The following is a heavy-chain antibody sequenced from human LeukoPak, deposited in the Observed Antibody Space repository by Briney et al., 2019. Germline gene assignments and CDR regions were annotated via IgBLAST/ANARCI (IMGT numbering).Heavy chain of an antibody. J-gene: IGHJ1*01. V-gene: IGHV3-21*01. D-gene: IGHD2-21*02. CDR2: ISGSSRHI. CDR3: ARGYCGGDCYGD. Sequence: GGSLRLSCAASGFTLSDYTMNWVRQAPGKGLEYVSSISGSSRHIYYADSVKGRFTISRDNAKSSLYLQRNSLRVEDMAVYYCARGYCGGDCYGDWGQGTLVTVSS. CDR1: GFTLSDYT.